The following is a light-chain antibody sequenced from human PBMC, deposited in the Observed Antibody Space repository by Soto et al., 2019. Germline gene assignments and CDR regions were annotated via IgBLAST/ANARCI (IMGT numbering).Light chain of an antibody. CDR2: AAS. CDR3: QQYYNYPGT. Sequence: AIRMTQSPSSLSASTGDRVTITCRASQGISSYLAWYQQKPGKAPKLLIYAASTLQSGVPSRFSGSGSGTDFTLTISCLQSEDFATYYCQQYYNYPGTFGQGTKVEIK. V-gene: IGKV1-8*01. J-gene: IGKJ1*01. CDR1: QGISSY.